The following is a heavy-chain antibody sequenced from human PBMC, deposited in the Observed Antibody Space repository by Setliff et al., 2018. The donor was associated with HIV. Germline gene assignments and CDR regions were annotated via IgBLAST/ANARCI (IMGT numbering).Heavy chain of an antibody. CDR1: GGTFNTFG. D-gene: IGHD2-8*01. CDR3: ASASGYCRSGVCYIGVHKTPDKYYCDY. V-gene: IGHV1-69*13. CDR2: IIPLYGTS. J-gene: IGHJ4*02. Sequence: GASVKVSCKASGGTFNTFGMNWVRQAPGQGLEWMGGIIPLYGTSNYAQKFHGRVAITADELMTTAYMELTSLRSEDTAVYFCASASGYCRSGVCYIGVHKTPDKYYCDYWGQGTLVTVSS.